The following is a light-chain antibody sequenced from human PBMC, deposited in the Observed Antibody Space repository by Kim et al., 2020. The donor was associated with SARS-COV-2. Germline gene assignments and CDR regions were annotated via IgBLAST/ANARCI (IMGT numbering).Light chain of an antibody. CDR2: GAS. J-gene: IGKJ5*01. V-gene: IGKV3-15*01. Sequence: SPGERATPSCKASQSVSINLAWYQHKPGQAPRLLIYGASTRATGVPARFSGSGSGTEFTLTISSLQSEDFAVYYCQQYDIWPPITFGQGTRLEIK. CDR3: QQYDIWPPIT. CDR1: QSVSIN.